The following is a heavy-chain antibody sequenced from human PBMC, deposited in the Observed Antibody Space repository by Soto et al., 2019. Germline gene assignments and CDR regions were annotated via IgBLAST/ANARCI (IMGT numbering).Heavy chain of an antibody. D-gene: IGHD6-25*01. CDR1: GGSISTSRFY. Sequence: QLQLQGSGPGLVTPSETLSLTCTVSGGSISTSRFYWGWIRQTPGKGLEWIGSIYYSGNTYYNPSLKSRVTISVDTPKNQFSLKLKSVTAADTAVYYCARHSYSSGCWVDSWGLGTLVTVSS. CDR2: IYYSGNT. V-gene: IGHV4-39*01. J-gene: IGHJ4*02. CDR3: ARHSYSSGCWVDS.